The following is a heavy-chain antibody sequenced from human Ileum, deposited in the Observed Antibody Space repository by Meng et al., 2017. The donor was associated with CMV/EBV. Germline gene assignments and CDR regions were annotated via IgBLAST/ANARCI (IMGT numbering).Heavy chain of an antibody. V-gene: IGHV4-39*07. J-gene: IGHJ4*02. D-gene: IGHD2/OR15-2a*01. CDR3: GGNIRLFYANY. CDR1: GDSISSSIYY. Sequence: SETLSLTCTVSGDSISSSIYYWGWIRQSPGKGLEWIGNLRYYSGDTYYNPSLKNRVTISLDTSKNQFSLKLNSVTAADTAVYYCGGNIRLFYANYWGQGKLVTVSS. CDR2: LRYYSGDT.